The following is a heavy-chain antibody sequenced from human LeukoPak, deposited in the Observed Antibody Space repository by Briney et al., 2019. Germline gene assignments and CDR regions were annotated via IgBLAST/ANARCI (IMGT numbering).Heavy chain of an antibody. V-gene: IGHV3-21*01. Sequence: GGSLRLSCAASGFIFSSYTMNWVRQAPGKGLEWVSSISDSSSYIYYADSVKGRFTISRDNAKNSLYLQMTSLRAEDTAVYYCARSDYSGSASLDYWGQGTLVTVSS. CDR1: GFIFSSYT. CDR3: ARSDYSGSASLDY. J-gene: IGHJ4*02. D-gene: IGHD3-10*01. CDR2: ISDSSSYI.